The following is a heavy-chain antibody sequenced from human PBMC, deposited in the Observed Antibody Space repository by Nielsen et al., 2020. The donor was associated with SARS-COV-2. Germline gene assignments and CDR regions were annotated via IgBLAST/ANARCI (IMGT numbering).Heavy chain of an antibody. V-gene: IGHV1-69*13. J-gene: IGHJ6*02. Sequence: SVKVSCKASGYTFTSYAISWVRQAPGQGLEWMGGIIPIFGTANYAQKFQGRVTITADESTSTAYMELSSLRSEDTAVYYCAREVKEIAAAGTDYYYGMDVWGQGTTVTVSS. CDR1: GYTFTSYA. D-gene: IGHD6-13*01. CDR2: IIPIFGTA. CDR3: AREVKEIAAAGTDYYYGMDV.